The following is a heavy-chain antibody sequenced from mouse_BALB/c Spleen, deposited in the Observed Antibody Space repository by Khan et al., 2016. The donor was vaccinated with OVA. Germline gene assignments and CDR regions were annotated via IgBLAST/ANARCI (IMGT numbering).Heavy chain of an antibody. V-gene: IGHV1-77*01. CDR2: IYPGSGST. D-gene: IGHD1-1*01. CDR3: ARSGYGSLGY. Sequence: QVQLQQSGPVLVKPGASVKMSCKASGYTFTDYIINWVRQRTGQGLEWIGQIYPGSGSTYYNEKFKGKATLTADKSSNTAYMQLRSLTSEASAVYFCARSGYGSLGYWGQGTTLTVSS. J-gene: IGHJ2*01. CDR1: GYTFTDYI.